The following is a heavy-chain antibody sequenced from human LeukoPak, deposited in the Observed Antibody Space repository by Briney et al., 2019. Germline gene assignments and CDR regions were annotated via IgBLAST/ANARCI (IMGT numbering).Heavy chain of an antibody. CDR3: ARRVYSSSWYSWFDP. CDR2: ITPIFGTA. V-gene: IGHV1-69*13. CDR1: GGTFSSYA. J-gene: IGHJ5*02. D-gene: IGHD6-13*01. Sequence: SVKVSCKASGGTFSSYAISWVRQAPGQGLEWMGGITPIFGTANYAQKFQGRVTITADESTSTAYMELSSLRSEDTAVYYCARRVYSSSWYSWFDPWGQGTLVTVSS.